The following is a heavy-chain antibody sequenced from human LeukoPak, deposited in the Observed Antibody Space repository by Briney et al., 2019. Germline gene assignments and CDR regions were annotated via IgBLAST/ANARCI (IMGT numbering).Heavy chain of an antibody. CDR1: GFTFSSYR. CDR2: ISSSSNTI. D-gene: IGHD3-10*01. CDR3: ARDGITMVRGVTVFDS. V-gene: IGHV3-48*02. J-gene: IGHJ4*02. Sequence: GGSLRLSCAASGFTFSSYRMNWVRQAPGKGLEWVSYISSSSNTIYYADSVKGRFTISRDNAKNSLYLQMNSLRDEDTAVYYCARDGITMVRGVTVFDSWGQGTLVTVSS.